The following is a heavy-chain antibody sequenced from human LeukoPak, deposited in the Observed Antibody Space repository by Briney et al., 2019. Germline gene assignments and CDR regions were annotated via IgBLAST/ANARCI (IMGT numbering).Heavy chain of an antibody. CDR2: ISGSGGST. Sequence: SGRSLRFSCAASGFTFSSYAMSWVRQAPGKGLEWVSAISGSGGSTYYADSVKGRFTISRDNSKNTLYLQMNSLRAEDTAVYYCAREASSGWWNWGQGTLVTVSS. V-gene: IGHV3-23*01. D-gene: IGHD6-19*01. CDR3: AREASSGWWN. CDR1: GFTFSSYA. J-gene: IGHJ4*02.